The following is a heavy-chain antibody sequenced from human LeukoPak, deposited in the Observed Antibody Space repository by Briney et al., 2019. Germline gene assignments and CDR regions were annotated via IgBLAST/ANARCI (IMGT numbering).Heavy chain of an antibody. Sequence: KPSGTLSLTCAVSGGSISSSNWWSWVRQPPGKGLEWIGYIYYSGSTYYNPSLKSRVTISVDTSKNQFSLKLSSVTAADTAVYYCARTTAPNTKYYYDSSGYYDYWGQGTLVTVSS. V-gene: IGHV4-4*02. CDR3: ARTTAPNTKYYYDSSGYYDY. CDR1: GGSISSSNW. J-gene: IGHJ4*02. D-gene: IGHD3-22*01. CDR2: IYYSGST.